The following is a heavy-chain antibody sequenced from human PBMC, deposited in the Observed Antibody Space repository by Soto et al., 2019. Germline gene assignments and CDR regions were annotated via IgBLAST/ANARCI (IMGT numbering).Heavy chain of an antibody. D-gene: IGHD1-1*01. CDR3: ARRGNGFDI. CDR2: INPSGGST. Sequence: ASVKVSCKASGYTFISYYMHWVRQAPGQGLEWMGLINPSGGSTTYAQKFQGRVTMTRVTSTSTVYMELSSLRSEDTAVYYCARRGNGFDIWGQGTMVTVS. V-gene: IGHV1-46*01. J-gene: IGHJ3*02. CDR1: GYTFISYY.